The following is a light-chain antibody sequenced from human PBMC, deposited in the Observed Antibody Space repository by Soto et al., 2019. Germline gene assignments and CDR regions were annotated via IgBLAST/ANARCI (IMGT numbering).Light chain of an antibody. CDR3: SSYAGSKPNWV. CDR1: SSDVGGYNY. CDR2: EVS. J-gene: IGLJ3*02. V-gene: IGLV2-8*01. Sequence: QSALTQPPSASGSPGQSVTISCTGTSSDVGGYNYVSWYQQHPGKAPKLMIYEVSKRPSGVPDRFSGSKSGNTASLTVSGLQAEDEADYYCSSYAGSKPNWVFGGGTKLTVL.